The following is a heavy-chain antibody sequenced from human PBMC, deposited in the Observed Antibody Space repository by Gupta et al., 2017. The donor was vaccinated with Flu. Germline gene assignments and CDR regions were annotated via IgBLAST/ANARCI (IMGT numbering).Heavy chain of an antibody. CDR1: GSTFTSYS. J-gene: IGHJ4*02. D-gene: IGHD6-19*01. Sequence: QLQLVQSGAEVKKPGPSVTVSCKASGSTFTSYSLHCVRQAPGQGLEWMGIINPSGGSTSYAKKFQGRVTMTRDTSTSTVYMELSSLRSEDTAVYYCARGGAGAENGFFDYWGQGTLVTVSS. CDR2: INPSGGST. V-gene: IGHV1-46*01. CDR3: ARGGAGAENGFFDY.